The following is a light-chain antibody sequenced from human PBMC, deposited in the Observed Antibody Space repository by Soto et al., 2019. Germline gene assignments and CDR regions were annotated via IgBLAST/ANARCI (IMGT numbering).Light chain of an antibody. CDR3: SSHGGNSPNV. CDR2: EVN. V-gene: IGLV2-8*01. CDR1: TSDIGGYNY. Sequence: QSALTQPPSASGSPRQSVAISRTGTTSDIGGYNYVSWYQQHPGKPPKLMIYEVNKRPSGVPDRLAGAKSGNTASRTGSGLQAADEGDYSCSSHGGNSPNVFGTGTKLTVL. J-gene: IGLJ1*01.